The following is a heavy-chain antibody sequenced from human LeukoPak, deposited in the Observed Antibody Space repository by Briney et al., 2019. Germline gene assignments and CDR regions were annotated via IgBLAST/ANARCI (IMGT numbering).Heavy chain of an antibody. V-gene: IGHV1-69*13. CDR1: GGTFSSTA. CDR2: IIPIFGTA. D-gene: IGHD1-26*01. J-gene: IGHJ4*02. CDR3: ARDVADPAVGASNFDY. Sequence: ASVKVSCKASGGTFSSTAISWVRQAPGQGLEWMGGIIPIFGTAHYAQKFEGRVTITAAESTRTVYMELRSLRSEDTALYYCARDVADPAVGASNFDYWGQGNLVTVSS.